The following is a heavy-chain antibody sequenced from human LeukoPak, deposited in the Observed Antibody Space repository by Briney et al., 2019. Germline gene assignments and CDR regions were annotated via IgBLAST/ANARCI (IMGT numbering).Heavy chain of an antibody. CDR2: TYYRSEWYN. J-gene: IGHJ4*02. CDR3: APDFRTTGWHTFDY. CDR1: GDSVSSKNGA. Sequence: SQTLSLTCVVSGDSVSSKNGAWNWIKQSPSRGLEWLGRTYYRSEWYNDYAESMEGRITISQDTSKHQYSLHLNSVPPDDTAVYSCAPDFRTTGWHTFDYWGQGTLVTVSS. D-gene: IGHD6-19*01. V-gene: IGHV6-1*01.